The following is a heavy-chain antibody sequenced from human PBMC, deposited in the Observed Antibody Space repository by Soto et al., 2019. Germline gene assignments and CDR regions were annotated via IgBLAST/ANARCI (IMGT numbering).Heavy chain of an antibody. D-gene: IGHD3-10*01. CDR3: ARSYYYGSGSYNRRTTYYYYYYMDV. J-gene: IGHJ6*03. CDR2: INHSGST. CDR1: GGSFSGYY. V-gene: IGHV4-34*01. Sequence: SETLSLTCAVYGGSFSGYYWSWILQPPGKGLEWIGEINHSGSTNYNPSLKSRVTISVDTSKNQFSLKLSSVTAADTAVYYCARSYYYGSGSYNRRTTYYYYYYMDVWGKGTTVTVSS.